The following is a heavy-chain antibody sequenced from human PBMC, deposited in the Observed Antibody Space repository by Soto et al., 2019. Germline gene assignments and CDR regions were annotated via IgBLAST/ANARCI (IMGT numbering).Heavy chain of an antibody. V-gene: IGHV3-23*01. CDR1: GFTFSSYA. D-gene: IGHD2-2*01. J-gene: IGHJ4*02. CDR3: AKDSRKYQPLLFFYLDY. CDR2: ISGSGGST. Sequence: EVQLLESGGGLVQPGGSLRLSCAASGFTFSSYAMSWVRQAPGKGLGWVSAISGSGGSTYYADSVKGRFTISRDNSKRTQYLQMNSLRAADTAVYYCAKDSRKYQPLLFFYLDYWGQGPLVTVSS.